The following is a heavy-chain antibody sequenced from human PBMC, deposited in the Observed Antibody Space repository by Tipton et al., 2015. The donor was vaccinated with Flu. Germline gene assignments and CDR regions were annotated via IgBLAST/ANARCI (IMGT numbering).Heavy chain of an antibody. Sequence: TLSLTRSVSGDSITGYYWSWIRQSPGKGLEWIGYFYHTGDTNYNPSLASRVTISVDMSTNQLSLHLRSVTTADTAVYYCARGLGGNNPYWGRGTLVTVSS. J-gene: IGHJ4*02. CDR1: GDSITGYY. CDR2: FYHTGDT. D-gene: IGHD1-14*01. V-gene: IGHV4-59*01. CDR3: ARGLGGNNPY.